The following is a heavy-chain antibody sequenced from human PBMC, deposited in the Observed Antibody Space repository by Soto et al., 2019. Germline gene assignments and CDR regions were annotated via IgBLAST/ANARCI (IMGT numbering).Heavy chain of an antibody. Sequence: GGSLRLSCAASGFTFSSYTMSWVRQAPGKGLEWVSGISATGGSTYYADSVKGRFTFSRDNSKNTLYLQMNSLKTEDTAVYYCTRSVFGVVITQDNWFDPWGQGTLVTVSS. D-gene: IGHD3-3*01. CDR3: TRSVFGVVITQDNWFDP. CDR2: ISATGGST. J-gene: IGHJ5*02. CDR1: GFTFSSYT. V-gene: IGHV3-23*01.